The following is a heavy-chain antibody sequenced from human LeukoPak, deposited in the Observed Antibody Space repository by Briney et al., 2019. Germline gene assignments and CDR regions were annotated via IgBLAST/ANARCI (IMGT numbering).Heavy chain of an antibody. CDR3: AREPYDFWSGFNWFDP. D-gene: IGHD3-3*01. J-gene: IGHJ5*02. CDR2: INHSGST. CDR1: GGSFSGYY. Sequence: PSETLSLTCAVYGGSFSGYYWSWIRQPPGKGLEWIGEINHSGSTNYNPSLKSRVTISVDTSKNQFSLKLSSVTAADTAVYYCAREPYDFWSGFNWFDPWGQGTLVTVSS. V-gene: IGHV4-34*01.